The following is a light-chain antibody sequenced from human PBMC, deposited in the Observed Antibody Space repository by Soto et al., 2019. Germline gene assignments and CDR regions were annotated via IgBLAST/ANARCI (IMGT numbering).Light chain of an antibody. CDR3: QSYDRNLNGYV. V-gene: IGLV1-40*01. CDR1: SSNIGAGYD. Sequence: QSVLTQPPSVSGAPGQRVTISCTGSSSNIGAGYDVHWYQHLPGTAPKLLIYADNNRPSGVPDRFSGSKSGTSASLAITGLQAEDEADYYCQSYDRNLNGYVFGTGTKVTVL. CDR2: ADN. J-gene: IGLJ1*01.